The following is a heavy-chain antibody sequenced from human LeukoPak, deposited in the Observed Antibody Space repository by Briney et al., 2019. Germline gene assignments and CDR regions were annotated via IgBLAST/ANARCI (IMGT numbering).Heavy chain of an antibody. D-gene: IGHD3-22*01. V-gene: IGHV4-4*07. CDR2: IYTSGST. CDR3: ARERPGYYYDSSGYYGGGDFDY. CDR1: GGSISSYY. J-gene: IGHJ4*02. Sequence: SETLSLTCSVSGGSISSYYWSWIRQPAGKGLEWIGRIYTSGSTNYNPSLKSRVTMSVDTSKIQFSLKLSSVTAADTAVYYCARERPGYYYDSSGYYGGGDFDYWGQGTLVTVSS.